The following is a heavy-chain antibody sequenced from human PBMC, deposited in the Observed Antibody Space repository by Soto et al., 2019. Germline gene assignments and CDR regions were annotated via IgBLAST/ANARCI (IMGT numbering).Heavy chain of an antibody. V-gene: IGHV4-34*01. CDR3: AHGAPGSSGSRRPFDY. CDR2: INHLGSI. J-gene: IGHJ4*02. CDR1: GGSLSDYF. Sequence: PSETLSLTCVVSGGSLSDYFWSWIRQPPGMALEWIGEINHLGSINYSPSLKSRLTITKDTSKNQVVLTMTNMDPVDTATYYCAHGAPGSSGSRRPFDYWGQGTLVTVSS. D-gene: IGHD3-10*01.